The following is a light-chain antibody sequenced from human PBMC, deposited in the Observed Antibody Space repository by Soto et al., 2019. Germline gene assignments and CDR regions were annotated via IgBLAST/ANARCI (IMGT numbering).Light chain of an antibody. CDR3: QVWDSSSDHPHVV. J-gene: IGLJ2*01. V-gene: IGLV3-21*04. CDR1: NIGSKS. Sequence: SYELTQPPSVSVAPGKTARITCGGKNIGSKSVHWSQQKPGQAPVLVIYYDSDRPSGIPERFSGSNSGNTATLTISRVEAGDEADYYCQVWDSSSDHPHVVFGGGTKLTVL. CDR2: YDS.